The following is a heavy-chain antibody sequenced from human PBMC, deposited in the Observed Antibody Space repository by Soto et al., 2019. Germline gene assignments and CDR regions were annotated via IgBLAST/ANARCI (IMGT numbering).Heavy chain of an antibody. CDR1: GGTFSSYA. CDR3: ATTYCSGGNCYSYYYGMDV. Sequence: ASVKVSCKASGGTFSSYAISWVRQAPGQGLEWMGGIIPIFGPANYAQKFQGRVTLTADESTSTAYMELSSLRSEDTAVYYCATTYCSGGNCYSYYYGMDVWGQGAPVTVSS. V-gene: IGHV1-69*13. CDR2: IIPIFGPA. J-gene: IGHJ6*02. D-gene: IGHD2-15*01.